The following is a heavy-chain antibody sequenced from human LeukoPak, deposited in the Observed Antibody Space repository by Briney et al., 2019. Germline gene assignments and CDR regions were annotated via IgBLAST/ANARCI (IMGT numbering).Heavy chain of an antibody. Sequence: PGGSLRLSCTASEFTFGDYAMSWVRQAPGKGLEWLGFIRSKAYGGTTENAASVKGRFTISRDSSKNTLYLQMNSLRAEDTAVYYCAELGITMIGGVWGKGTTVTISS. CDR3: AELGITMIGGV. V-gene: IGHV3-49*04. CDR1: EFTFGDYA. CDR2: IRSKAYGGTT. D-gene: IGHD3-10*02. J-gene: IGHJ6*04.